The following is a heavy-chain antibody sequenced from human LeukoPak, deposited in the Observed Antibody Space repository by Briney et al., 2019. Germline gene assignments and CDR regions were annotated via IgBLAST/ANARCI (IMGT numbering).Heavy chain of an antibody. CDR1: GFSFDDFA. J-gene: IGHJ4*02. CDR3: ARLDGDTAMVTFFDY. CDR2: ITWNGGTI. D-gene: IGHD5-18*01. V-gene: IGHV3-9*01. Sequence: GGSLRLSCAASGFSFDDFAMHWVRQAPGKGLEWVSGITWNGGTIDYADSVKGRFTISRDNAKNSLYLQMNSLRAEDTAVYYCARLDGDTAMVTFFDYWGQGTLVTASS.